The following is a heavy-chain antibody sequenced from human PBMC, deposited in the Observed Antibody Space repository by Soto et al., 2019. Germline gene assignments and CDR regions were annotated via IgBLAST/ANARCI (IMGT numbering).Heavy chain of an antibody. D-gene: IGHD5-18*01. CDR3: ARDPDRPYSYGTGFDY. CDR2: IIPIFGTA. CDR1: GGTFSSYA. V-gene: IGHV1-69*13. Sequence: SVKVSCKASGGTFSSYAISWVRQAPGQGLEWMGGIIPIFGTANYAQKFQGRVTITADESTSTAYMELSSLRSEDTAVYYCARDPDRPYSYGTGFDYWGQGTLVTSPQ. J-gene: IGHJ4*02.